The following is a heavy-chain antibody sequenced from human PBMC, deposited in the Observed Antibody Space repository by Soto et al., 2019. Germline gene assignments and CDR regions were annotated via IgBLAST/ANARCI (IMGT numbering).Heavy chain of an antibody. D-gene: IGHD6-13*01. CDR1: GGSISSSSYY. CDR2: IYYSGST. CDR3: ARLSSSSWYGWFDP. Sequence: SETLSLTCTVSGGSISSSSYYWGWIRQPPGKGLEWIGSIYYSGSTYYNPSLKSRVTISVDTSKNQFSLKLSSVTAADTAVYYCARLSSSSWYGWFDPWGQGTLVTGSS. J-gene: IGHJ5*02. V-gene: IGHV4-39*01.